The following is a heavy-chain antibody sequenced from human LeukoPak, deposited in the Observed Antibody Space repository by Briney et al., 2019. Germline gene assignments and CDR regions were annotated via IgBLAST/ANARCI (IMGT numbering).Heavy chain of an antibody. CDR2: ISSGGNTQ. J-gene: IGHJ4*02. D-gene: IGHD2-21*01. V-gene: IGHV3-48*03. CDR1: GFSLSSYE. Sequence: GGSLRLSCAASGFSLSSYEMNWIRQVPGKGLESVSHISSGGNTQYYADSVRGRFTMSRDDAKNSLDLQMDSLRIEDTGVYYCARDIVNGPFVISLESWGQGARVTVSS. CDR3: ARDIVNGPFVISLES.